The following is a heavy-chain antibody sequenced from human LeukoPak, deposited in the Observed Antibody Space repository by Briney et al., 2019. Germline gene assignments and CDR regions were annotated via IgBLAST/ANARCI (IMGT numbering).Heavy chain of an antibody. D-gene: IGHD5-24*01. J-gene: IGHJ5*02. CDR2: IYYSGRT. CDR3: AGDRWGNWFGP. V-gene: IGHV4-59*01. Sequence: PSETLSLTCTVSGGSISSYYWSWIRQPPGKGLEWIGNIYYSGRTNYNPSLKSRVTLSVDTSKNHFSLKLSSVTAADTAVYYCAGDRWGNWFGPWGQGTLVTVSS. CDR1: GGSISSYY.